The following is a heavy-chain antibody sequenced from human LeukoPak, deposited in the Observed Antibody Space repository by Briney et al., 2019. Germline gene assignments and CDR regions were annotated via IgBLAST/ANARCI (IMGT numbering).Heavy chain of an antibody. CDR3: SRDPYSGNYGDYYYYYMDV. V-gene: IGHV1-46*01. Sequence: GASVKVSCKASGYSFTSHYMHWVRQAPGQGLEWLGLINPSGSSTLYAQKFQGRVTMTRDMSTTTDYMELSSLRSEDTAVYYCSRDPYSGNYGDYYYYYMDVWGKGTTVTISS. J-gene: IGHJ6*03. CDR2: INPSGSST. D-gene: IGHD1-26*01. CDR1: GYSFTSHY.